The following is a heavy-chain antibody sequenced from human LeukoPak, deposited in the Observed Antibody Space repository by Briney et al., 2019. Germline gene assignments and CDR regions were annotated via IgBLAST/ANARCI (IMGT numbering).Heavy chain of an antibody. CDR1: GITFSDYY. Sequence: GGSLRLSCAASGITFSDYYMSWVRQAPGKGLEWVANIKPDGSANHCVDSVKGRFTISRDNAKNSLYLQMNSLRAEDTAVYYCAREWEQQLVLDYWGQGTLVTVSS. D-gene: IGHD6-13*01. CDR3: AREWEQQLVLDY. V-gene: IGHV3-7*01. CDR2: IKPDGSAN. J-gene: IGHJ4*02.